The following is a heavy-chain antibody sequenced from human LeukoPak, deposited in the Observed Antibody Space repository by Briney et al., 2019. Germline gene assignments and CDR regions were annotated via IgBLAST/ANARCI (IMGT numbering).Heavy chain of an antibody. J-gene: IGHJ4*02. D-gene: IGHD6-13*01. V-gene: IGHV3-74*01. CDR2: INGDGSTI. CDR1: GGSISSSSYY. CDR3: ASTIGSAGTQY. Sequence: ETLSLTCTVSGGSISSSSYYWGWIRQPPGKGLVWVSLINGDGSTISYADSVKGRFTISRDNAKNRLYLQMNSLGAEDTAVYYCASTIGSAGTQYWGQGTLVTVSS.